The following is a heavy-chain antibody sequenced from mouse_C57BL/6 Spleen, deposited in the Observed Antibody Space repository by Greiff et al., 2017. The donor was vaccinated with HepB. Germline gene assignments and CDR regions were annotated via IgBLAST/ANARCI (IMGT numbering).Heavy chain of an antibody. V-gene: IGHV1-82*01. CDR3: APMVTTVPYAMDY. D-gene: IGHD2-2*01. Sequence: VQLVESGPELVKPGASVKISCKASGYAFSSSWMNWVKQRPGKGLEWIGRIYPGDGDTNYNGKFKGKATLTADKSSSTAYMQLSSLTSEDSAVYFCAPMVTTVPYAMDYWGQGTSVTVSS. CDR1: GYAFSSSW. J-gene: IGHJ4*01. CDR2: IYPGDGDT.